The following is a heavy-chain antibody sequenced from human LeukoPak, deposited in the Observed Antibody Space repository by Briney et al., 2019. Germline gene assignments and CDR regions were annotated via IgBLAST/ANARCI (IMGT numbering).Heavy chain of an antibody. J-gene: IGHJ3*02. Sequence: PGGSLRLSCAASGFTFTDYAMTWVRQAPGKGLEWVSTISSLGRSTYYADSVKGRFTISRDNSKNTVYLQMNSLRAEDTAMFYCAKDIVIRVDESRGYEFILDAFDMWGQGTKVTVSS. CDR3: AKDIVIRVDESRGYEFILDAFDM. CDR2: ISSLGRST. D-gene: IGHD3-22*01. CDR1: GFTFTDYA. V-gene: IGHV3-23*01.